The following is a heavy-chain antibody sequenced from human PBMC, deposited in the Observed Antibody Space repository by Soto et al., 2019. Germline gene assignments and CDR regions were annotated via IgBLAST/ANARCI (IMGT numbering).Heavy chain of an antibody. CDR2: ISSSGSTI. Sequence: PGGSLRLSCAASGFTFSSYEMNWVRQAPGKGLEWVSYISSSGSTIYYADSVKGRFTISRDNAKNSLYLQMNSLRAEDTAVYYCASGRLAVAGLRNAFDIWGQGTMVTVSS. D-gene: IGHD6-19*01. V-gene: IGHV3-48*03. CDR1: GFTFSSYE. CDR3: ASGRLAVAGLRNAFDI. J-gene: IGHJ3*02.